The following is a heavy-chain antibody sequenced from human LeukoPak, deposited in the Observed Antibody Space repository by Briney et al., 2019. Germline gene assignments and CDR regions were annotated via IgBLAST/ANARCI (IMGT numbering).Heavy chain of an antibody. CDR3: VRDWDHFDFDS. J-gene: IGHJ5*01. Sequence: XGSLRLSCAASGFTFSNYWMHWVRQAPGKGLVWVSRIKGDGRKTIYADSVKGRFTISRDNAKNTLYLQMRSLRAEDTAVYYCVRDWDHFDFDSWGQGTLVTVSS. CDR2: IKGDGRKT. CDR1: GFTFSNYW. D-gene: IGHD3-9*01. V-gene: IGHV3-74*01.